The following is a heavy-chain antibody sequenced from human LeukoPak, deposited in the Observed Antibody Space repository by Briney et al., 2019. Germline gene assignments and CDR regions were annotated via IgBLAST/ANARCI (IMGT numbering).Heavy chain of an antibody. CDR2: INPNSGGT. Sequence: ASVKVSCKASGYTFTGYYMHWVRQAPGQGLEWMGWINPNSGGTNYAQKFQGRVTMTRDTSISTAYMELSRLTSGDTAIYYCARKDYFDYWGQGTLVTVSS. J-gene: IGHJ4*02. CDR1: GYTFTGYY. V-gene: IGHV1-2*02. CDR3: ARKDYFDY.